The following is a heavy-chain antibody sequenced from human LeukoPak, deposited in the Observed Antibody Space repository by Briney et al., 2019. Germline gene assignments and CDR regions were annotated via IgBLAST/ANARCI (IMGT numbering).Heavy chain of an antibody. CDR2: MNPNSGNT. Sequence: ASVKVSCKASGYTFTNHDINWVRQATGQGLEWMGWMNPNSGNTGYAQKFQGRVTMTRNTSISTAYMELSSLRSEDTAVYYCARIGLVVPAALSYYYYYGMDVWGQGTTVTVSS. J-gene: IGHJ6*02. CDR1: GYTFTNHD. V-gene: IGHV1-8*01. D-gene: IGHD2-2*01. CDR3: ARIGLVVPAALSYYYYYGMDV.